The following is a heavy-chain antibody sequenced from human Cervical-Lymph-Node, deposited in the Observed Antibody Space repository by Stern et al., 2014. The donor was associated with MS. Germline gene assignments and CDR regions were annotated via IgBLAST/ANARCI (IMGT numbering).Heavy chain of an antibody. J-gene: IGHJ4*02. CDR3: ARVTIPEWLSH. D-gene: IGHD6-19*01. V-gene: IGHV7-4-1*02. CDR1: GYTFTSYA. Sequence: VQLVESGSDLKKTGASVNVSCKASGYTFTSYAMNWLRQAPGQGLEWMGWINTNTGNPTYAQGFTGRFVFSLDTSVSTAYLQINSLKPEDTPVYYCARVTIPEWLSHGGQGTLVTVSS. CDR2: INTNTGNP.